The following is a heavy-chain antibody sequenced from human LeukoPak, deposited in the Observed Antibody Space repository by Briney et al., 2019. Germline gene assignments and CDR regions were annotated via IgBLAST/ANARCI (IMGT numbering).Heavy chain of an antibody. CDR1: GYTFTGYY. V-gene: IGHV1-2*02. Sequence: PGASVKVSCKASGYTFTGYYMHWVRQAPGQGLEWMGWINPNSGGTNYAQKFQGRVTMTRDTSISTAYMELSRLRSDDTAVYYCAREDCSSTSCNDAFDIWGLGTMVTVSS. J-gene: IGHJ3*02. CDR2: INPNSGGT. D-gene: IGHD2-2*01. CDR3: AREDCSSTSCNDAFDI.